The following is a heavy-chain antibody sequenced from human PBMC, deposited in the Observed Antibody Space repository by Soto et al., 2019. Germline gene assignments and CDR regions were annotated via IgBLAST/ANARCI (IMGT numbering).Heavy chain of an antibody. Sequence: AASVKVSCKASGYTFTSYGISWVRQAPGQGLEWMGWISAYNGNTNYAQKLQGRVTMTTDTSTSTAYMELRSLRSDDTAVYYCARDPYYYDSSGPGGMDVWGQGTTVTVSS. CDR1: GYTFTSYG. J-gene: IGHJ6*02. CDR3: ARDPYYYDSSGPGGMDV. V-gene: IGHV1-18*04. CDR2: ISAYNGNT. D-gene: IGHD3-22*01.